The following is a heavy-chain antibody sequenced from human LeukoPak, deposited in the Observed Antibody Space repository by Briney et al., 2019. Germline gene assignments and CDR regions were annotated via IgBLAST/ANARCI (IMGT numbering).Heavy chain of an antibody. J-gene: IGHJ6*03. Sequence: GGSLRLSCAASGFTFSDYSMNWVRQAPGRGLEWVASISTVSTYTFYAESLKGRISISRDNAKNSLILQMSSLRADDTAVYYCTRDGSGFYYYYYMDVWGKGTTVTVSS. V-gene: IGHV3-21*01. D-gene: IGHD6-25*01. CDR1: GFTFSDYS. CDR2: ISTVSTYT. CDR3: TRDGSGFYYYYYMDV.